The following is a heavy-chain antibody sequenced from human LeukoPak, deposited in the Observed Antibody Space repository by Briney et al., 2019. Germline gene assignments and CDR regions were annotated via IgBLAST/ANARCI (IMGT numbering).Heavy chain of an antibody. CDR1: GFTFTTYA. Sequence: GGSLRLSCAASGFTFTTYAMHWVRQAPGKGLEWVTLISSDGSNKYYADSVKGRFTVSRDNSKNTLYLQMDSLLPEDTAVYYCARDAYYYDSSEYFQHWGQGTLVTVSS. V-gene: IGHV3-30-3*01. J-gene: IGHJ1*01. CDR3: ARDAYYYDSSEYFQH. D-gene: IGHD3-22*01. CDR2: ISSDGSNK.